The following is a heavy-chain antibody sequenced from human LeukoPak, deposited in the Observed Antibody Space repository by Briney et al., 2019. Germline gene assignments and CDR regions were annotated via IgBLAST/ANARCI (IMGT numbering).Heavy chain of an antibody. CDR1: GYTFTSYG. Sequence: ASVKVSCKASGYTFTSYGISWVRQAPGQGLEWMGWISAYNGNTNYAQKLQGRVTLTTDTSTSTAYMELRSLRSDDTAVYYCARDSPFIAAGGYNWFDPWGQGTLVTVSS. CDR2: ISAYNGNT. CDR3: ARDSPFIAAGGYNWFDP. V-gene: IGHV1-18*01. D-gene: IGHD6-13*01. J-gene: IGHJ5*02.